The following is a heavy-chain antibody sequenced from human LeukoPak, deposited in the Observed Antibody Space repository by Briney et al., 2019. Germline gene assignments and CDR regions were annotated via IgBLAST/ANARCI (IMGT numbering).Heavy chain of an antibody. D-gene: IGHD2-2*02. J-gene: IGHJ4*02. V-gene: IGHV1-18*01. CDR1: GYTFTSYG. CDR3: ARIGVTGYCSSTSCYRYSGYDSGDYFY. Sequence: ASVKVSCKASGYTFTSYGISWVRQAPGRGLEWMGWISAYNGNTNYAQKLQGRVTMTTDTSTSTAYMELRSLRSDDTAVYYCARIGVTGYCSSTSCYRYSGYDSGDYFYWGQGTLVTVSS. CDR2: ISAYNGNT.